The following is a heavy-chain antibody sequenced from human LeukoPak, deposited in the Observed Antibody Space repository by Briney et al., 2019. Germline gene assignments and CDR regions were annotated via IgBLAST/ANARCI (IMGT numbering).Heavy chain of an antibody. V-gene: IGHV4-31*03. D-gene: IGHD3-16*01. CDR2: IYYSGST. Sequence: SETLSLTCTVSGGSINSGGYYWSWIRQHPGKGLEWIGYIYYSGSTYYNPSLKSRVTISVDTSKNQFSLKLSSVTAADTAVYYCARAPRGEAPYYFDYWGQGTLVTVSS. CDR1: GGSINSGGYY. J-gene: IGHJ4*02. CDR3: ARAPRGEAPYYFDY.